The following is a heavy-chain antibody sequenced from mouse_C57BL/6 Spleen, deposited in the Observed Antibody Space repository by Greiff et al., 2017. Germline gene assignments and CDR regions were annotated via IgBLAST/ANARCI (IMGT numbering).Heavy chain of an antibody. Sequence: QVQLQQPGAELVRPGSSVKLSCKASGYTFTSYWMDWVKQRPGQGLEWIGNIYPSDSETHYNQKFKDKATLTVDKSSSPAYMQLSSLTSEDSAVYYCARSDWLGDYYAMDYWGQGTSVTVSS. D-gene: IGHD2-13*01. CDR3: ARSDWLGDYYAMDY. V-gene: IGHV1-61*01. CDR1: GYTFTSYW. CDR2: IYPSDSET. J-gene: IGHJ4*01.